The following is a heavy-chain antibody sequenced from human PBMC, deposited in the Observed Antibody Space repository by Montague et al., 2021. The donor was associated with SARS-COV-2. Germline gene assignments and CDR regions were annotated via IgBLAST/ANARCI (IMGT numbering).Heavy chain of an antibody. CDR3: ARGREHINMVVVVVTGGEYYFDV. V-gene: IGHV4-34*01. D-gene: IGHD3-22*01. J-gene: IGHJ4*02. CDR2: INHGGST. CDR1: DASFSDYS. Sequence: SETLSLTCAVYDASFSDYSWTWIRQPPGKGLEWIGEINHGGSTNYNPSLKSRLTISADTSKNQFSLKMTSVTAADTAVYYCARGREHINMVVVVVTGGEYYFDVWGQGTLVTVSS.